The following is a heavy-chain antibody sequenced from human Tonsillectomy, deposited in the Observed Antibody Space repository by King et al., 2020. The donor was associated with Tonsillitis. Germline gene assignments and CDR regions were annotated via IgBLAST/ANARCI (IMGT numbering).Heavy chain of an antibody. D-gene: IGHD5-24*01. V-gene: IGHV3-9*01. CDR2: ISWNSGSI. CDR3: AKGGDGYNSLGY. Sequence: VQLVESGGGLVQPGRSLRLSCAASGFTFDDYAMHWVRQAPGKGLEWVSGISWNSGSIGYADSVKGRFTISRDNAKNSLYLQMNSLRAEDTALYYCAKGGDGYNSLGYWGQGTLVTVSS. J-gene: IGHJ4*02. CDR1: GFTFDDYA.